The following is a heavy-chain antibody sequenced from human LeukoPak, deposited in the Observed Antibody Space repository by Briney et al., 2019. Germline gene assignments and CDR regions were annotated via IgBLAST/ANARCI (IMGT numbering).Heavy chain of an antibody. J-gene: IGHJ4*02. Sequence: GESLKISCKGSGYSFTSYWIGWVRQMPGKGLEWMGIFYPGDSDTRYSPSFQGQVSISADKSISTAYLQWSSLKASDTAMYYCARRVGYGGNPARCYFDYWGQGTLVTVSS. D-gene: IGHD4-23*01. CDR2: FYPGDSDT. V-gene: IGHV5-51*01. CDR1: GYSFTSYW. CDR3: ARRVGYGGNPARCYFDY.